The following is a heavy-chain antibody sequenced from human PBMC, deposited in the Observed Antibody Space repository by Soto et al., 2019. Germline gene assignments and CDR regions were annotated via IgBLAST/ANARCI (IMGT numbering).Heavy chain of an antibody. V-gene: IGHV1-69*12. CDR3: ASHYDSSGYYSRGLDY. D-gene: IGHD3-22*01. J-gene: IGHJ4*02. CDR2: IIPIFGTA. Sequence: QVQLMQSGAEVKKPGSSVKVSCKASAGTFSSYAISWVRQAPGQGLEWMGGIIPIFGTADYAQKFQGRVTITANESTSTGNMELSSVRSKDTAVYYCASHYDSSGYYSRGLDYWGQGTLVTVSS. CDR1: AGTFSSYA.